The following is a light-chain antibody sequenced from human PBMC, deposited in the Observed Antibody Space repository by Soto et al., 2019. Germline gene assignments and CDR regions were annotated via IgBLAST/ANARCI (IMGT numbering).Light chain of an antibody. Sequence: QSALTQPPSASGSPGQSVTISCTGTSSDVGGYNFVSWYQQHPGKAPKLMIYEVSKRPSGIPDHFSGSKSGNTASLTISGLQAEDEADYYCSSYTSSSTRVFGTGTKVTVL. CDR3: SSYTSSSTRV. V-gene: IGLV2-8*01. CDR2: EVS. J-gene: IGLJ1*01. CDR1: SSDVGGYNF.